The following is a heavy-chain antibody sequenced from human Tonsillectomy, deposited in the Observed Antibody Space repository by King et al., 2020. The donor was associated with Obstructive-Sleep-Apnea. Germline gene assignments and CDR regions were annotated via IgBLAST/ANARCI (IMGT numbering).Heavy chain of an antibody. CDR2: ISWNSGRI. CDR3: AKSYSSGWYVPFDY. J-gene: IGHJ4*02. V-gene: IGHV3-9*01. D-gene: IGHD6-19*01. Sequence: QLVQSGGGLVQPGRSLRLSSAASGFSFDDYGMHWVRQVPGKGLEWFSGISWNSGRIGYADSVKGRFTISRDNAKNSLYLQMNSLRAEDTALYYCAKSYSSGWYVPFDYWGQGTLVTVSS. CDR1: GFSFDDYG.